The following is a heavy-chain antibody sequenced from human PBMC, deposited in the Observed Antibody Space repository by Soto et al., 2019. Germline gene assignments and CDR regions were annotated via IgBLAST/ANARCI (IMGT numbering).Heavy chain of an antibody. V-gene: IGHV1-46*03. CDR1: GYTFTSYY. CDR3: AGEGVFYYFWRGHRAYNMFDP. Sequence: ASVKVSCKASGYTFTSYYMHWVRQAPGQGLEWMGIINPSGGSTSYAQKFQGRVTMTRDTSTSTVYMELSSLRSEDTAVYYCAGEGVFYYFWRGHRAYNMFDPWGQGTRVTGAS. D-gene: IGHD3-3*01. J-gene: IGHJ5*02. CDR2: INPSGGST.